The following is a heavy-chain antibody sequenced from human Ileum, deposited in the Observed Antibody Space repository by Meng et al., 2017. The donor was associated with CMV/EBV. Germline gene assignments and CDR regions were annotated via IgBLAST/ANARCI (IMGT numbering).Heavy chain of an antibody. Sequence: QDQLVQSGGEVKKPGASVKVSCKASGYTFTSQGITWVRQAPGQGLEWMGWINTNNGNTNYAWKFQGRVTMTTDTSTSTGYMELRSLRSDDTAVYYCARGIDYWGPGTMVTVS. CDR2: INTNNGNT. V-gene: IGHV1-18*01. J-gene: IGHJ4*02. CDR1: GYTFTSQG. CDR3: ARGIDY.